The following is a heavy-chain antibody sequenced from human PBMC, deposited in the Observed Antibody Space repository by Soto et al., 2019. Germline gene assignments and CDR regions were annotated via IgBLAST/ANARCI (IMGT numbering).Heavy chain of an antibody. CDR3: ARDDSSGCFDY. CDR1: GFTFSDHY. V-gene: IGHV3-72*01. D-gene: IGHD6-19*01. CDR2: TRNKANSYTT. Sequence: GGSLRLSCAASGFTFSDHYMDWVRQAPGKGLEWVGRTRNKANSYTTEYAASVKGRFTISRDDSKTSLYLQMNSLKTEDTAVYYCARDDSSGCFDYWGQGTLVTVSS. J-gene: IGHJ4*02.